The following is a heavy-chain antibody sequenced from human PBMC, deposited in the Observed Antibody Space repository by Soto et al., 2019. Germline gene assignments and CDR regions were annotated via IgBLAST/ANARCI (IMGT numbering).Heavy chain of an antibody. J-gene: IGHJ6*02. D-gene: IGHD3-10*01. CDR2: IYYSGST. V-gene: IGHV4-30-4*01. Sequence: QVQLQESGPGLVKPSQTLSLTCTVSGGSISSGDYYWSWIRQPPGKGLEWIGYIYYSGSTYYNPSLKSRVTISVDTSKNQFSLKLSSVPAADTAVYYCARVGFGELLAHGMDVWGQGTTVTVSS. CDR3: ARVGFGELLAHGMDV. CDR1: GGSISSGDYY.